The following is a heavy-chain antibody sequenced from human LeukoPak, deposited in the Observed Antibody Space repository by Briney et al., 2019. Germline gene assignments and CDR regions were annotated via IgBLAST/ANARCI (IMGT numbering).Heavy chain of an antibody. D-gene: IGHD1-26*01. Sequence: SETLSLTCTVSGGSISSYYWSWIRQPPGKGLEWIGYIYYSGSTNYNPSLKSRVTISVYTSKNQFSLKLSSVTAADTAVYYCARGATKIDYWGQGTLVTVSS. CDR2: IYYSGST. V-gene: IGHV4-59*01. CDR3: ARGATKIDY. CDR1: GGSISSYY. J-gene: IGHJ4*02.